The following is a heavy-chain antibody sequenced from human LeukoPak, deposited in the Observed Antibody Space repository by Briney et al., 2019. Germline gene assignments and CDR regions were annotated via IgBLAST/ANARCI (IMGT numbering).Heavy chain of an antibody. D-gene: IGHD6-19*01. J-gene: IGHJ4*02. CDR3: ARVRYSSGWYAAGY. V-gene: IGHV1-2*02. Sequence: ASVKVSRKASGYTFTGYYMHWVRQAPGQGLEWMGWINPNSGGTNYAQKFQGRVTMTRDTSISTAYMELSRLRSDDTAVYYCARVRYSSGWYAAGYWGQGTLVTVSS. CDR2: INPNSGGT. CDR1: GYTFTGYY.